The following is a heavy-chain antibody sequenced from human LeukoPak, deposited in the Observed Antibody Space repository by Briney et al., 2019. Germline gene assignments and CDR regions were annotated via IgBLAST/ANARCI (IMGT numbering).Heavy chain of an antibody. D-gene: IGHD4-17*01. CDR3: ARVPVDYGDYWYFDL. CDR1: GFTFSSYA. V-gene: IGHV4-59*01. CDR2: IYYSGST. J-gene: IGHJ2*01. Sequence: PGGSLRLSCAASGFTFSSYAMSWIRQPPGKGLEWIGYIYYSGSTNYNPSLKSRVTISVDTSKNQFSLKLSSVTAADTAVYYCARVPVDYGDYWYFDLRGRGTLVTVSS.